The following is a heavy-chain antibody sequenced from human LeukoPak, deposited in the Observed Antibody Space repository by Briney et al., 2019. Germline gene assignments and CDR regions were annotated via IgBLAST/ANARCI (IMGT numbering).Heavy chain of an antibody. D-gene: IGHD7-27*01. CDR3: ARRGSNWGYYFDY. CDR1: GGSISSYY. CDR2: IYYSGST. Sequence: PSQTLSLTCTVSGGSISSYYWSWIRQPPGKGLEWIGYIYYSGSTNYNHSLKSRVTISVDTSKNQFSLKLSSVTAADTAVYSCARRGSNWGYYFDYWGQGTLVTVSS. V-gene: IGHV4-59*08. J-gene: IGHJ4*02.